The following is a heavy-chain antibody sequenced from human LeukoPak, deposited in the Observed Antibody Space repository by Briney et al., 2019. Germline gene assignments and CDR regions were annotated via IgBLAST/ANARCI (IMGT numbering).Heavy chain of an antibody. CDR2: MNPNSGNT. CDR3: ARVWAYGGNSSYYYYYMDV. J-gene: IGHJ6*03. V-gene: IGHV1-8*01. Sequence: ASVKVSCKASGYTFTSYDINWVRQATGQGLEWMGWMNPNSGNTGYAQKFQGRVTMTRNTSISTAYMELSSLRSEDTAVYYCARVWAYGGNSSYYYYYMDVRGKGTTVTVSS. CDR1: GYTFTSYD. D-gene: IGHD4-23*01.